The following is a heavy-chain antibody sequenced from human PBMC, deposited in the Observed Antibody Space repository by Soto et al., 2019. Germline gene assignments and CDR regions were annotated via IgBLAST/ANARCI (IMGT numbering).Heavy chain of an antibody. CDR1: GFTFSSYW. Sequence: GGSLRLSCAASGFTFSSYWMSWVRQAPGKGLEWVSAINDVGSHTYYADSVKGRFTISRDNSKSTLFLQMNSLRAEDTAVYYCARDTGASFDYWGQGTLVTVSS. CDR3: ARDTGASFDY. D-gene: IGHD3-10*01. V-gene: IGHV3-23*01. CDR2: INDVGSHT. J-gene: IGHJ4*02.